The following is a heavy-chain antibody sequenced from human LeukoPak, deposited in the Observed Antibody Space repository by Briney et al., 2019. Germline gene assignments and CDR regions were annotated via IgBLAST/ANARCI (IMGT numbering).Heavy chain of an antibody. CDR1: GYSISSGYY. CDR3: ARDRVVRGVNYFDY. V-gene: IGHV4-38-2*02. Sequence: SETLSLTCTVSGYSISSGYYWGWIRQPPGKGLEWIGSIYHSGSTYYNPSLKSRVTISVDTSKNQFSLKLSSVTAADTAVYYCARDRVVRGVNYFDYWGQGTLVTVSS. D-gene: IGHD3-10*01. CDR2: IYHSGST. J-gene: IGHJ4*02.